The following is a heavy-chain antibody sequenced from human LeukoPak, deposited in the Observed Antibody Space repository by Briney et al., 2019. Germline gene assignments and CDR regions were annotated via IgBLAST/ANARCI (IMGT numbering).Heavy chain of an antibody. CDR1: GFTFSSYA. D-gene: IGHD3-22*01. V-gene: IGHV3-23*01. CDR2: ISGSGGST. Sequence: GGSLRLSCAASGFTFSSYAMSWVRQAPGKGLEWVSAISGSGGSTYYADSVKGRFTISRDNPKNTLYLQMNSLRAEDTAVYYCAKVTGANPSSYYYDSSGYYPIAYWGQGTLVTVSS. J-gene: IGHJ4*02. CDR3: AKVTGANPSSYYYDSSGYYPIAY.